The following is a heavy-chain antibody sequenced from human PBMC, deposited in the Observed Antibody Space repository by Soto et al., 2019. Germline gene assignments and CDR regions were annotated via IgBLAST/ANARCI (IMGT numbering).Heavy chain of an antibody. CDR2: INSDGSST. CDR3: ASEAIYYDILTGYSPWFDP. Sequence: GGSLRLSCAASGFTFSSYWMHWVRQAPGKGLVWVSRINSDGSSTSYADSVKGRFTISRDNAKNTLYLQMNSLRAEDTAVYYCASEAIYYDILTGYSPWFDPWGQGTLVTVSS. V-gene: IGHV3-74*01. J-gene: IGHJ5*02. D-gene: IGHD3-9*01. CDR1: GFTFSSYW.